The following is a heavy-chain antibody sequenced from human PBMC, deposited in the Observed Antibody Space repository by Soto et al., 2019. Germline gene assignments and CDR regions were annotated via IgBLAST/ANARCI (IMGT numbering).Heavy chain of an antibody. J-gene: IGHJ5*02. CDR2: IIPIFGTA. Sequence: SVKVSCKASGGTFSSYAISWVRQALGQGLEWMGGIIPIFGTANYAQKFQGRVTITADESTSTAYMELSSLRPEDTAVYYCARSVDYSNYEGFDPWGQGTLVTVSS. D-gene: IGHD4-4*01. CDR1: GGTFSSYA. V-gene: IGHV1-69*13. CDR3: ARSVDYSNYEGFDP.